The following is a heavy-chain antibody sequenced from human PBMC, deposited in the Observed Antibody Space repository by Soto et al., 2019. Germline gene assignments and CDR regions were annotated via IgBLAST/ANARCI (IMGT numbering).Heavy chain of an antibody. CDR1: GYTFTDYY. Sequence: ASVMVSCKASGYTFTDYYMHWVRQAPGQGLEWMGIINPSGGNTKYAQKFQGRVTMTRDTSTSTVYMELSSLRSEDTAVYYCARVQTYSSSWYHFDYWGQGTLVTVSS. CDR2: INPSGGNT. V-gene: IGHV1-46*01. J-gene: IGHJ4*02. D-gene: IGHD6-19*01. CDR3: ARVQTYSSSWYHFDY.